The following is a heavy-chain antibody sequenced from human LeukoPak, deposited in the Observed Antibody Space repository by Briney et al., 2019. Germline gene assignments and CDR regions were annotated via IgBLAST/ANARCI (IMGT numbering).Heavy chain of an antibody. CDR1: GFTLSDYF. Sequence: GGSLRLSCAASGFTLSDYFMSWIRQAPGKGPEWLSYITISGSRMFYADSVKGRFTISRDNAKKSLYLQMNSLSVEDTAVYYCARGLFCGGDCYPPYFDSWAREPGSPSPQ. D-gene: IGHD2-21*02. V-gene: IGHV3-11*01. CDR2: ITISGSRM. CDR3: ARGLFCGGDCYPPYFDS. J-gene: IGHJ4*02.